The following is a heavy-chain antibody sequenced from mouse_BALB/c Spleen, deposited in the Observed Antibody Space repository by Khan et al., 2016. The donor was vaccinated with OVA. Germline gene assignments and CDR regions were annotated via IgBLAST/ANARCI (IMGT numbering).Heavy chain of an antibody. Sequence: VQLQELGPGLAAPSQSLSITCTISGFSLTNYGVHWIRQPPGKGLEWLVVIWSDGSTTYNSALQSRLTITKDNSQSQVFLKMNGLQTDDTAIYFCARQPYYHYNIMDYWGQGTSVTVSS. D-gene: IGHD2-10*01. CDR1: GFSLTNYG. CDR2: IWSDGST. CDR3: ARQPYYHYNIMDY. V-gene: IGHV2-6-1*01. J-gene: IGHJ4*01.